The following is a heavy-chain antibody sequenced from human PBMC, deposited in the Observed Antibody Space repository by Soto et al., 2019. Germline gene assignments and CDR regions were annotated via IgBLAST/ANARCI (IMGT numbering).Heavy chain of an antibody. Sequence: PWETLTLTCTVSGVSITSRFYYWGWIRQPPGKGLDGRASVYYNGRTNYNPSLKSRGTISADTARNSFSLKLCSVTAADTAVYSCSRHPRSEYIFGFEPNFPYWGLGTRVTVPQ. CDR1: GVSITSRFYY. V-gene: IGHV4-39*01. CDR3: SRHPRSEYIFGFEPNFPY. D-gene: IGHD5-18*01. J-gene: IGHJ4*02. CDR2: VYYNGRT.